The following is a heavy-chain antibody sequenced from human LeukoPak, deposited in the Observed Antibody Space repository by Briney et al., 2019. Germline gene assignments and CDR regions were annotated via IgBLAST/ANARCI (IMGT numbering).Heavy chain of an antibody. Sequence: GGSLRLSCAASGFTVSSNYVSWVRQAPGKGLEWVSILYSAGATYYADSVRGRFTISRDNSKNTCCRQMNSLRAEDTAVYYCASGGLGARKCYSDPFHYWGQGILVSASS. V-gene: IGHV3-53*01. CDR2: LYSAGAT. CDR1: GFTVSSNY. J-gene: IGHJ4*02. CDR3: ASGGLGARKCYSDPFHY. D-gene: IGHD3-16*01.